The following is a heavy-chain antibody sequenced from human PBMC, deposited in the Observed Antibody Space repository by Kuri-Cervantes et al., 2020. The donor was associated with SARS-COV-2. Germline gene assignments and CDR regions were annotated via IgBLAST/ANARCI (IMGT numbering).Heavy chain of an antibody. D-gene: IGHD2-2*02. Sequence: GGSLRLSCAASGFTFSSYGMHWARQAPGKGLEWVAFIRYDGSNKYYADSVKGRFTISRDNSKNTLYLQMNSLRAEDTAVYYCAKDGQYQLLYKSGLAYWGQGTLVTVSS. J-gene: IGHJ4*02. CDR1: GFTFSSYG. V-gene: IGHV3-30*02. CDR2: IRYDGSNK. CDR3: AKDGQYQLLYKSGLAY.